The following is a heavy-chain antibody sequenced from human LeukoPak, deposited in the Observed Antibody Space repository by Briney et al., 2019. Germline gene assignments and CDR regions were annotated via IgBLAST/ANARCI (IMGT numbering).Heavy chain of an antibody. V-gene: IGHV3-30*04. CDR2: ISYDGSNK. CDR3: ARDVYDSSGYV. D-gene: IGHD3-22*01. J-gene: IGHJ6*02. Sequence: GGSLRLSCAASGFTFSSYAMHWVRQAPGKRLEWVAVISYDGSNKYYADSVKGRFTISRDNSKNTLYLQMNSLRAEDTAVYYCARDVYDSSGYVWGQGTTVTVSS. CDR1: GFTFSSYA.